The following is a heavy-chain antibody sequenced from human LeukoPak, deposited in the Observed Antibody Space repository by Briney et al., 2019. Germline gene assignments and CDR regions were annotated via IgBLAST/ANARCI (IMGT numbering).Heavy chain of an antibody. D-gene: IGHD2-2*01. CDR1: GYTFTGYY. Sequence: ASVKVSCKASGYTFTGYYMHWVRQAPGQGLEWMGWINPNSGGTNYAQKFQGRVTMARDTSISTAYMELSRLRSDDTAVYYCAEGYCSSTSCSTRGDYYGMDVWGQGTTVTVSS. CDR3: AEGYCSSTSCSTRGDYYGMDV. V-gene: IGHV1-2*02. CDR2: INPNSGGT. J-gene: IGHJ6*02.